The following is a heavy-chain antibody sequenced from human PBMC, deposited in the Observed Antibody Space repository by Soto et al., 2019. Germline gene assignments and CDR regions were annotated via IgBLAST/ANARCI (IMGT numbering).Heavy chain of an antibody. CDR2: ISYDGSNK. D-gene: IGHD2-2*01. J-gene: IGHJ6*02. CDR1: GFIFSTYS. V-gene: IGHV3-30-3*01. Sequence: QVQLVESGGGVVQPGRSLRLSCAASGFIFSTYSMHWVRQAPGKGLEWVAVISYDGSNKYYADSVKGRFTISRDNSKNTLYLQMNSLRPEGTAVFYCARDPVVVVPAARGLPYGMDVWGQGTTVTVSS. CDR3: ARDPVVVVPAARGLPYGMDV.